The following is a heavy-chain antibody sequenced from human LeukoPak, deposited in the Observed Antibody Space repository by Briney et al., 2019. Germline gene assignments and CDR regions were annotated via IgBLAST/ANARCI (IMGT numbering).Heavy chain of an antibody. V-gene: IGHV4-39*01. Sequence: KPSETLSLTCTVSGGSISGSSYYWGWIRQPPGKGLEWIGSIYYSGSTYYNPSLKSRVTISVDTSKNQFSLKLNSVTATDTAVYYCARRDCSGGSCYLFYWGQGTLVTVSS. CDR2: IYYSGST. CDR3: ARRDCSGGSCYLFY. CDR1: GGSISGSSYY. J-gene: IGHJ4*02. D-gene: IGHD2-15*01.